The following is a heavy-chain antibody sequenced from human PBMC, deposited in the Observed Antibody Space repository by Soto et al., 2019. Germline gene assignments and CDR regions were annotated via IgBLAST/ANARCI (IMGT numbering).Heavy chain of an antibody. CDR3: AGRGRGGAPSQYYLDS. Sequence: PGESLKISCKGSGYSFTSYWIGWVRQMPGKGLEWMGIIYPGDSDTRYRPPSKARVTIYPAKSTGPPYLRWSSLKASDPAFFYCAGRGRGGAPSQYYLDSWGQGPLVTVSS. D-gene: IGHD1-26*01. V-gene: IGHV5-51*01. CDR1: GYSFTSYW. CDR2: IYPGDSDT. J-gene: IGHJ4*02.